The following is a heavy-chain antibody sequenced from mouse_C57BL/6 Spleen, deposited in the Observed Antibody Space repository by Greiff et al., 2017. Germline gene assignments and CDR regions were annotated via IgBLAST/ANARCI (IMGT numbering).Heavy chain of an antibody. J-gene: IGHJ3*01. CDR2: IYPSDSET. CDR3: ARRGYYSNYPLAY. V-gene: IGHV1-61*01. Sequence: QVQLQQPGAELVRPGSSVKLSCKASGYTFTSYWMDWVKQRPGQGLEWIGNIYPSDSETPYNQKFKDKATLTVDKSSSTAYMQRSSLTSEDSAVYYCARRGYYSNYPLAYWGQGTLVTVSA. CDR1: GYTFTSYW. D-gene: IGHD2-5*01.